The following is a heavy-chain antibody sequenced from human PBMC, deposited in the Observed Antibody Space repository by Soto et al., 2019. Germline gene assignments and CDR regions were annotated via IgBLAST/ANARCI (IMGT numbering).Heavy chain of an antibody. CDR2: IIPIFGTA. D-gene: IGHD6-19*01. V-gene: IGHV1-69*13. Sequence: ASVKVSCKASGGTFSSYAISWVRQAPGQGLEWMGGIIPIFGTANYAQKFQGRVTITADESTSTAYMELSSLRSEDTAVYYCARIQWLVYGSWFGPWGQGTLVTVSS. J-gene: IGHJ5*02. CDR1: GGTFSSYA. CDR3: ARIQWLVYGSWFGP.